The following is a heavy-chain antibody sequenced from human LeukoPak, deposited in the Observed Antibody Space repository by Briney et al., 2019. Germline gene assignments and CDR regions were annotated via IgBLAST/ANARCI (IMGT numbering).Heavy chain of an antibody. J-gene: IGHJ6*02. CDR1: GYTFTGYY. CDR2: INPNSGGT. V-gene: IGHV1-2*02. Sequence: GASVKVSCKASGYTFTGYYMHWVRQAPGQGLEWMGWINPNSGGTNYAQKFQGRVTMTRDTSISTAYMELSRLRSDDTAVYYCASTIAVAGTGYYYYYYGMDVWGQGTTVTVSS. D-gene: IGHD6-19*01. CDR3: ASTIAVAGTGYYYYYYGMDV.